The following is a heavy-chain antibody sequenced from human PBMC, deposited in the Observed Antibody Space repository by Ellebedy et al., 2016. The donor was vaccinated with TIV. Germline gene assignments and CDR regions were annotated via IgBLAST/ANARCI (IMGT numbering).Heavy chain of an antibody. CDR1: GFTFGLYN. J-gene: IGHJ4*02. CDR3: ARDSAIQYDH. Sequence: GESLKISCAASGFTFGLYNMNWVRQAPGKGLEWVSFISGTGAIFQADSVKGRFTLPRDNARNSLYLQMNRLREEDTAVYYCARDSAIQYDHWGQGTLVTVSS. V-gene: IGHV3-48*02. CDR2: ISGTGAI. D-gene: IGHD3-10*01.